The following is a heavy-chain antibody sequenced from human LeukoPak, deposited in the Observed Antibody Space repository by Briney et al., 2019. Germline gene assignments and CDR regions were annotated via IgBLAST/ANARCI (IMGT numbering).Heavy chain of an antibody. D-gene: IGHD3-10*02. CDR3: AELGITMIGGV. Sequence: PGGSLRLSCAASGFTFSTYAMSWVRQAPGKGLEWVSGISGSGGNTYYTDSVKGRFTISRDNAKNSLYLQMNSLRAEDTAVYYCAELGITMIGGVWGKGTTVTISS. V-gene: IGHV3-23*01. CDR1: GFTFSTYA. J-gene: IGHJ6*04. CDR2: ISGSGGNT.